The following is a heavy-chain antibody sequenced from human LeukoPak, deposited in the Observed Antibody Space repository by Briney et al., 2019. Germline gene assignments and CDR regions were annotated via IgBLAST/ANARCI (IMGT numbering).Heavy chain of an antibody. Sequence: PSETLSLTCTVSGDSITSYYWSWIRQPPGKGLEWIGYSFHSGSTNYSPSLKSRVTISVDTPKNQFSLKLSSVTAADTAVYYCARGSLYGCGGGSCYSGHWGQGTLVTVSS. J-gene: IGHJ4*02. CDR2: SFHSGST. CDR1: GDSITSYY. D-gene: IGHD2-15*01. CDR3: ARGSLYGCGGGSCYSGH. V-gene: IGHV4-59*08.